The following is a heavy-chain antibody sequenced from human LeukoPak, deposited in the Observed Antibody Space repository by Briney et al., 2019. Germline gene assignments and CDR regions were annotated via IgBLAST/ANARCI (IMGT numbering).Heavy chain of an antibody. V-gene: IGHV4-39*01. CDR1: GVSISSSSYY. J-gene: IGHJ4*02. CDR2: IYYSGST. D-gene: IGHD3-9*01. CDR3: ARQRSLVYDILTGFDY. Sequence: SETLSLTCTVSGVSISSSSYYWGWIRQPPGKGLEWIGSIYYSGSTYYNPSLKSRVTISVHTSKNQFSLKLSSVTAADTAVYYCARQRSLVYDILTGFDYWGQGTLVTVSS.